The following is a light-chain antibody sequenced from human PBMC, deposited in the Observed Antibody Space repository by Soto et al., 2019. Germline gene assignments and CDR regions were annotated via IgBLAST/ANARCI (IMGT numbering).Light chain of an antibody. CDR3: SSYVTENTPYV. CDR1: SSDVGGYNY. J-gene: IGLJ1*01. V-gene: IGLV2-14*01. CDR2: EVT. Sequence: QSALTQPASVSGSPGQSITISCTGTSSDVGGYNYVSWYQVHPGKAPKLMIYEVTNRPSGVSNRFSGSKSGNTASLTISGLQAEDEAKYFCSSYVTENTPYVFATGTKVIVL.